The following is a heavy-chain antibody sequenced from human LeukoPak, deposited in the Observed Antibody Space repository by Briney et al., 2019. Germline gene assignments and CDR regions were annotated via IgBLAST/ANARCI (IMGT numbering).Heavy chain of an antibody. CDR3: ARQTGSGLFILP. CDR1: GVSISSSNSY. V-gene: IGHV4-39*01. CDR2: IYYSGNT. D-gene: IGHD3/OR15-3a*01. Sequence: SETLSLTCTVSGVSISSSNSYWGWIRQPPGKGLEWIGSIYYSGNTYYNASLKSQVSISIDTSKNQFSLRLTSVTAADTAVYHCARQTGSGLFILPGGQGTLVTVSS. J-gene: IGHJ4*02.